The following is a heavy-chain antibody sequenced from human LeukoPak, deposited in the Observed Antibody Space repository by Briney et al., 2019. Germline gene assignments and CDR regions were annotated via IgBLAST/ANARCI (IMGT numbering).Heavy chain of an antibody. D-gene: IGHD3-22*01. CDR3: ARESHSSGHAGTFDF. J-gene: IGHJ4*02. CDR2: ISHDESNK. Sequence: AGGSLRLSCAASGFTVSSNYMSWVRQAPGKRPEWVALISHDESNKDYADSVKGRFTVSRDTSKNTLYLQMNSLRAEDTAVYFCARESHSSGHAGTFDFWGQGTQVTVSS. V-gene: IGHV3-30*03. CDR1: GFTVSSNY.